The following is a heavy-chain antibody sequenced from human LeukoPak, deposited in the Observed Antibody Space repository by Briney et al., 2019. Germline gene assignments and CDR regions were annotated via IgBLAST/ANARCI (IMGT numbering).Heavy chain of an antibody. CDR2: ISYSGST. D-gene: IGHD3-10*01. V-gene: IGHV4-59*12. CDR1: RGSISNFY. J-gene: IGHJ5*02. CDR3: ARGRRNTMVRNIRRCWFGP. Sequence: SETLSLTCTVSRGSISNFYWSWIRQPPGKGLEWIGYISYSGSTNYNPSLKSRVTISVDTSKNQFSLKLSSVTAADTAVYYCARGRRNTMVRNIRRCWFGPWGQGTLVTVSS.